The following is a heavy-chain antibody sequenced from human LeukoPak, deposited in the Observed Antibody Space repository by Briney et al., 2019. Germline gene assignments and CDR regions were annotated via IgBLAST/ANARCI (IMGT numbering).Heavy chain of an antibody. V-gene: IGHV5-51*01. Sequence: GESLKISCRAAGYTFTNYWIGWVRQMPGKGLKWMGIMYPGDSDTRYSPSFQGQVTPSADKSISTAYLQWSSLKASDTAIYYCAASTYGSGAYVGFDSWGQGTLVTVSS. D-gene: IGHD3-10*01. CDR2: MYPGDSDT. J-gene: IGHJ4*02. CDR1: GYTFTNYW. CDR3: AASTYGSGAYVGFDS.